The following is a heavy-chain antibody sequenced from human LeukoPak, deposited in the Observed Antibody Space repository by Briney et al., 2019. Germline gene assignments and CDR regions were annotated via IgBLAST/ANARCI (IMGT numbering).Heavy chain of an antibody. D-gene: IGHD6-19*01. J-gene: IGHJ4*02. CDR3: ARESQQGRTFDY. CDR2: IYYSGST. CDR1: GGSISSYY. V-gene: IGHV4-59*01. Sequence: SETLSLTCTVSGGSISSYYWSWIRQPPGKGLEWIGYIYYSGSTNYNPSLKSRVTISVDTSKNQFSLKLSSVTAADTAVYYCARESQQGRTFDYWGQGTLVTVSS.